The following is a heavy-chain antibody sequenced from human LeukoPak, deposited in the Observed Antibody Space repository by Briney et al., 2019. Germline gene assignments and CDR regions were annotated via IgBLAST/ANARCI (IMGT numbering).Heavy chain of an antibody. J-gene: IGHJ4*02. CDR2: IYYSGST. CDR3: ARLSLGMSWVFDY. CDR1: GGSISSHY. V-gene: IGHV4-59*11. Sequence: PSETLSLTCTVSGGSISSHYWSWIRQPPGKGLEWIGYIYYSGSTNYNPSLKSRVTISVDTSKNQFSLKLSSVAAADTAVYYCARLSLGMSWVFDYWGQGALVTVSS. D-gene: IGHD1-26*01.